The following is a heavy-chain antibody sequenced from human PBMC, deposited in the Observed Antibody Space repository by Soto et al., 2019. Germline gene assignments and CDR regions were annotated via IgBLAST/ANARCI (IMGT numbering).Heavy chain of an antibody. J-gene: IGHJ4*02. D-gene: IGHD2-2*01. V-gene: IGHV1-18*01. Sequence: ASVKVSCKASGYTFTSYGISWVRQAPGQGLEWMGWISAYNGNTNYAQKLQGRVTMTTDTSTSTAYMELRSLRSDDTAVYYCARINYFSSTGCYAGPGAYWRQGTLVTGSS. CDR2: ISAYNGNT. CDR3: ARINYFSSTGCYAGPGAY. CDR1: GYTFTSYG.